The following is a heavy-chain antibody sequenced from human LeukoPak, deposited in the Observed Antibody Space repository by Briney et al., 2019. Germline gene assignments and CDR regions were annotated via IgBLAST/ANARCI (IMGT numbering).Heavy chain of an antibody. CDR3: AKEGGWQAAGDY. D-gene: IGHD2-15*01. CDR2: ITGSGGST. CDR1: GFTFSSYA. Sequence: GGSLRLSCAASGFTFSSYAMSWVRQAPGQGLELVSAITGSGGSTYYADSVKGRFTISRDNSKNTLYLQMNSLRAEDTAVYYCAKEGGWQAAGDYWGQGTLVTVSS. V-gene: IGHV3-23*01. J-gene: IGHJ4*02.